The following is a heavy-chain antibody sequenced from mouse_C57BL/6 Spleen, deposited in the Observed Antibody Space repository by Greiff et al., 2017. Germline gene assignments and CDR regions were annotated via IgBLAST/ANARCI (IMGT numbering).Heavy chain of an antibody. CDR3: ARSYSNYGFDY. CDR2: INPNNGGT. J-gene: IGHJ2*01. D-gene: IGHD2-5*01. CDR1: GYTFTDYY. Sequence: VQLHQSGPELVKPGASVKISCKASGYTFTDYYMNWVKQSHGKSLEWIGDINPNNGGTSYNQKFKGKATLTVDKSSSTAYMELRSLTSEDSAVYYCARSYSNYGFDYWGQGTTLTVSS. V-gene: IGHV1-26*01.